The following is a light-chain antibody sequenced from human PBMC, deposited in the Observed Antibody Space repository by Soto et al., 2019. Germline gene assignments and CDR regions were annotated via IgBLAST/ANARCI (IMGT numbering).Light chain of an antibody. V-gene: IGLV2-8*01. Sequence: QSALTQPPSASGSPGQSVTISCTGTSSDVGGYNYVSWYQQYPGRAPKLRIYEVTKRPSGVPDRFSGSKSGNTASLTVSGLQAEDEADYYCSSYAASNNFYFVFGGGTKLPVL. J-gene: IGLJ3*02. CDR1: SSDVGGYNY. CDR3: SSYAASNNFYFV. CDR2: EVT.